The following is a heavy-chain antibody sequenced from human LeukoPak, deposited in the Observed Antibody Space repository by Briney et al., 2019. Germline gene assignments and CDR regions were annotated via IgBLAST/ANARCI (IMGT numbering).Heavy chain of an antibody. CDR3: ARDYIAYDPLDY. CDR1: GFTFSSYD. CDR2: ISSRSTSI. D-gene: IGHD3-3*01. V-gene: IGHV3-21*01. Sequence: PGRSLRLSCAASGFTFSSYDMNWVRQAPGKGLEWVSSISSRSTSIYYADSVKGRFTISRDNAKSSLYLQMNSLRAEDTAVYWCARDYIAYDPLDYWGQGTLVTVSS. J-gene: IGHJ4*02.